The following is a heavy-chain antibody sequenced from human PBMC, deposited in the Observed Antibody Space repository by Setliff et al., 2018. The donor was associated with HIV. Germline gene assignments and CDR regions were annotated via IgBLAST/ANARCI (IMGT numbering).Heavy chain of an antibody. CDR1: GGSFSDYY. J-gene: IGHJ4*03. CDR2: IKHSGST. V-gene: IGHV4-34*01. CDR3: ARGVVALSPRGPLDL. Sequence: PTCAVHGGSFSDYYWTWIRQPPGKGLEWIGEIKHSGSTFYNPSLKSRVTISLDASKNQFSLRLSPVTAADTAMYFCARGVVALSPRGPLDLWGQGTLVTVSS. D-gene: IGHD5-12*01.